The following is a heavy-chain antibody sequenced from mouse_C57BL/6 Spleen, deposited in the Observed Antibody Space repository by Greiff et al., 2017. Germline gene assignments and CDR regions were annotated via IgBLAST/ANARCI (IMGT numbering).Heavy chain of an antibody. CDR1: GYTFTSYW. D-gene: IGHD1-1*01. CDR3: ARRDYYGSSYLCDMDY. Sequence: VQLQQPGAELVKPGASVKMSCKASGYTFTSYWITWVKQRPGQGLEWIGDIYPSSGSTNYNEKFKSKATLTVDTSSSPASLPLSSLTSEDSAVYYYARRDYYGSSYLCDMDYWGQGTSVTVSS. J-gene: IGHJ4*01. CDR2: IYPSSGST. V-gene: IGHV1-55*01.